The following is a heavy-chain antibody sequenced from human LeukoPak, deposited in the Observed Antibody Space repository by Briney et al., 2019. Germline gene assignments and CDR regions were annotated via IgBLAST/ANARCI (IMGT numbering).Heavy chain of an antibody. CDR2: IIPMFGTA. D-gene: IGHD3-22*01. Sequence: SVKVSCKASGGTFSSYAISWVRQAPGQGLEWMGGIIPMFGTANYAQKFQGRVTITADESTSTAYMELSSLRSEDTAVYYCARDFPSRAYYYDSSGYSSFDYWGQGTLVTVSS. CDR3: ARDFPSRAYYYDSSGYSSFDY. V-gene: IGHV1-69*13. CDR1: GGTFSSYA. J-gene: IGHJ4*02.